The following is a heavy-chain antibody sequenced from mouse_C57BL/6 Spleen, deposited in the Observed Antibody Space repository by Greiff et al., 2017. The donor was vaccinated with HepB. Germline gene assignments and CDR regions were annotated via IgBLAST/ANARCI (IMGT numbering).Heavy chain of an antibody. V-gene: IGHV1-55*01. CDR1: GYTFTSYW. J-gene: IGHJ4*01. Sequence: QVQLQQPGAELVKPGASVKMSCKASGYTFTSYWITWVKQRPGQGLEWIGDIYPGSGSTNYNEKFKSKATLTVDTSSSTAYMQLSSLTSEDSAVYYCERSVGQPPLAMGDWGQGATVTVAS. D-gene: IGHD6-1*01. CDR3: ERSVGQPPLAMGD. CDR2: IYPGSGST.